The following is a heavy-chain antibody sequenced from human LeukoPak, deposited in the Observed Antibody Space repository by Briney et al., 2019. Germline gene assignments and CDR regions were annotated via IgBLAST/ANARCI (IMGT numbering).Heavy chain of an antibody. J-gene: IGHJ4*02. CDR2: TSYDGSNE. V-gene: IGHV3-30*18. D-gene: IGHD3-22*01. CDR1: GFTLGGYG. CDR3: AKDHWTDSSGPHFDY. Sequence: GGSLRLSCATSGFTLGGYGMHWVRQTPGRGLDWVAATSYDGSNEYYADSVKGRFTVSRDNSRDTLYLQMNSLRPEDTAVYYCAKDHWTDSSGPHFDYWGQGTLVTVSS.